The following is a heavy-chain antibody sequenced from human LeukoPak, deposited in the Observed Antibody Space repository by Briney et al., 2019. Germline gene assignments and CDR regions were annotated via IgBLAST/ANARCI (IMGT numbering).Heavy chain of an antibody. CDR1: GFTFNDYW. Sequence: GGSLRLSCAASGFTFNDYWMTWVRQAPGKGLEWVANIKQDGSEKYYVDSVRGRFTISRDNAKNSLYLQMNSLRAEDTAVYYCARGGATTFGLWGNAFDIWGQGTMVTVSS. CDR3: ARGGATTFGLWGNAFDI. D-gene: IGHD3-3*01. J-gene: IGHJ3*02. V-gene: IGHV3-7*01. CDR2: IKQDGSEK.